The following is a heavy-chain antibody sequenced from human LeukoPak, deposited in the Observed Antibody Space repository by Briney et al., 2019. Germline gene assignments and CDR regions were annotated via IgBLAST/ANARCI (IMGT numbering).Heavy chain of an antibody. CDR3: ARGQIVGATGDYFDY. D-gene: IGHD1-26*01. CDR1: GFTFSSYA. J-gene: IGHJ4*02. CDR2: ISYDGSNK. Sequence: GGSLRLSCAASGFTFSSYAMHWVRQAPGKGLEWVAVISYDGSNKYYADSVKGRFTIPRDNSKNTLYLQMNSLRAEDTAVYYCARGQIVGATGDYFDYWGQGTLVTVSS. V-gene: IGHV3-30*04.